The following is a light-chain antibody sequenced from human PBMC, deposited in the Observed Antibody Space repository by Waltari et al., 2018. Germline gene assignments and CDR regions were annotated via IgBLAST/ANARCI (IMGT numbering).Light chain of an antibody. J-gene: IGKJ3*01. CDR3: QHYNSFSALFT. Sequence: DIQMTQSPSTVSASVGDRVTITCRASQSISRWLAWYQQKPGKAPKLLIHKASSLQSGVPSRFSGSGSGTEFPLNITSLQPDDFATYYCQHYNSFSALFTFGPGTQVDIK. V-gene: IGKV1-5*03. CDR2: KAS. CDR1: QSISRW.